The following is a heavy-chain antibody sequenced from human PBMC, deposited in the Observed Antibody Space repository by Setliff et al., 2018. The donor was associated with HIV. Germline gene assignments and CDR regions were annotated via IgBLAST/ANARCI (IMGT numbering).Heavy chain of an antibody. V-gene: IGHV1-69*05. CDR1: GYTFTSYG. D-gene: IGHD7-27*01. J-gene: IGHJ4*02. CDR3: ASNWGSVGY. CDR2: IIPIFGTA. Sequence: SVKVSCKTSGYTFTSYGISWVRQAPGQGLEWMGGIIPIFGTANYAQKFQGRVTITTDESTSTAYMELSSLRSEDTAVYYCASNWGSVGYWGQGTLVTVSS.